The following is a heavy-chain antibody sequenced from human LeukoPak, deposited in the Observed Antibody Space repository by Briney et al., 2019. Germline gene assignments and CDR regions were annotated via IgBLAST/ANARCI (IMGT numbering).Heavy chain of an antibody. CDR3: ARRGAVADAFDI. V-gene: IGHV3-74*01. CDR1: GFTFSSYG. CDR2: IKSDGSNT. D-gene: IGHD4-23*01. J-gene: IGHJ3*02. Sequence: GGSLRLSCAASGFTFSSYGMSWVRQAPGKGLEWVSRIKSDGSNTNYADSVKGRFTISRDNAKNTLYLQMNSLRAEDTAVYYCARRGAVADAFDIWGQGTMVTVSS.